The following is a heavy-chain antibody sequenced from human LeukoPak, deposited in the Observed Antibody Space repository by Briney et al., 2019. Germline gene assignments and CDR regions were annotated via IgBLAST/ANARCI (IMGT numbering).Heavy chain of an antibody. V-gene: IGHV2-5*01. CDR3: AHKGRGSGSYTM. CDR1: GFSLSTTGVA. D-gene: IGHD3-10*01. Sequence: SGPTLVKPTQTLTLTCTFSGFSLSTTGVAVGWIRQPPGKALEWLAVHYWNNDKSYSPSLKSRLTITKDTSKNQVVLIMTNMDPVDIATYYCAHKGRGSGSYTMWGQGTLVTVSS. CDR2: HYWNNDK. J-gene: IGHJ4*02.